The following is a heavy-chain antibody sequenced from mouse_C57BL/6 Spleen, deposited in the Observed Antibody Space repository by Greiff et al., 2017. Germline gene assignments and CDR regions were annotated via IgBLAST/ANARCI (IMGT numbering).Heavy chain of an antibody. V-gene: IGHV2-2*01. Sequence: VQLKQSGPGLVQPSQSLSITCTASGFSLTSYGVHWVRQSPGKGLEWLGVIWSGGSTDYNAAFISRLSISKDNSKSHVCFKMNSLQADDTAINYCASTGGYWGQGTTLTVSS. D-gene: IGHD4-1*02. CDR2: IWSGGST. CDR3: ASTGGY. J-gene: IGHJ2*01. CDR1: GFSLTSYG.